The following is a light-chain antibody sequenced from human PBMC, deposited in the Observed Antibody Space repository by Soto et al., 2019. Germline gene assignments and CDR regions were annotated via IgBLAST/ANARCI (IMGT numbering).Light chain of an antibody. V-gene: IGKV1-5*03. CDR2: KAS. CDR3: QHYNSYSEA. J-gene: IGKJ1*01. Sequence: DIQMTQSPSTLSASVGDRVTTTCRASETISSWLAWYQQKQGKAPKLLIYKASTLKSGVPSRFRGSGSGTEFTITISSLQPDDCETYYCQHYNSYSEAFGQGTKVDIK. CDR1: ETISSW.